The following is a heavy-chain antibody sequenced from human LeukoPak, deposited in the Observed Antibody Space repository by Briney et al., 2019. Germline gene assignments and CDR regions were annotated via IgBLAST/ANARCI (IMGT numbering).Heavy chain of an antibody. CDR1: GYTLTELS. D-gene: IGHD2-8*01. CDR3: ARGGWSTPDDAFDI. CDR2: FDPEDGET. Sequence: ASVKVSCKVSGYTLTELSMHWVRQAPGKGLEWMGGFDPEDGETIYAQKFQGRVTMTEDTSTDTAYMELSSLRSEDTAVYYCARGGWSTPDDAFDIWGQGTMVTVSS. V-gene: IGHV1-24*01. J-gene: IGHJ3*02.